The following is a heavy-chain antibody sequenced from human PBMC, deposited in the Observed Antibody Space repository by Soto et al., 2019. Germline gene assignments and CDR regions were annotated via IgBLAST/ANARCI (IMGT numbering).Heavy chain of an antibody. CDR1: GGSMSGYY. CDR2: ISDTEAT. D-gene: IGHD2-8*01. Sequence: QVQLQESGPGLVKPSETLSLSCAVSGGSMSGYYWMWLRQAPGKGLEWIGYISDTEATNYNPSLKSRVTISVDLSKNQCYLRLNSVTAADTALYYCAREGDCSSGVCYWNYFSYWGQGTLVTVSS. CDR3: AREGDCSSGVCYWNYFSY. V-gene: IGHV4-59*01. J-gene: IGHJ4*02.